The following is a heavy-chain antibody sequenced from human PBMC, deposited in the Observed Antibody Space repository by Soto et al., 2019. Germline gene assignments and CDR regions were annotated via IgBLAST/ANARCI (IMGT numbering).Heavy chain of an antibody. CDR2: IYWDDDK. CDR1: GFSLSTSGVG. J-gene: IGHJ5*02. Sequence: QITLKESGPTLVKPTQTLTLTCTFSGFSLSTSGVGVGWIRPPPGKALEWLALIYWDDDKRYSPSLKSSLTISKYTSKIQVLITMTNMDPVDTATYYCVYNLLGPNWFDPWGQGTLVTVSS. CDR3: VYNLLGPNWFDP. D-gene: IGHD3-16*01. V-gene: IGHV2-5*02.